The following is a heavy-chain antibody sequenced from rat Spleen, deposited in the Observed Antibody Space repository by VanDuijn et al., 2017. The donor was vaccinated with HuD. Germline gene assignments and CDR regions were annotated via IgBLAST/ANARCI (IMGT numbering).Heavy chain of an antibody. D-gene: IGHD1-11*01. CDR2: INYDGRST. J-gene: IGHJ3*01. Sequence: EVQLVESDGGLVQPGRSLKVSCVASGFSFSDYYMAWVRQAPTKGLEWVATINYDGRSTFYRDSVKARFTISRDNAKDTLYLQMDSLRSDDTATYYCTRHGGLRNWFAYWGQGTLVTVSS. CDR3: TRHGGLRNWFAY. V-gene: IGHV5-29*01. CDR1: GFSFSDYY.